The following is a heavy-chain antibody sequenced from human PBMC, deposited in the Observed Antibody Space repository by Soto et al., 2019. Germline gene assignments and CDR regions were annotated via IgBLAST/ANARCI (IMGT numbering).Heavy chain of an antibody. J-gene: IGHJ4*02. CDR2: IYYSGST. CDR3: ARGVTLVRGVIHTPYFDY. CDR1: GGSISSGGYY. Sequence: QVQLQESGPGLVKPSQTLSLTCTVSGGSISSGGYYWSWIRQHPGKGLEWIGYIYYSGSTYYNPSLKSRVTISVDTSKNQFSLNLSSVTAADTAVYYWARGVTLVRGVIHTPYFDYWGQGALVTVSS. D-gene: IGHD3-10*01. V-gene: IGHV4-31*03.